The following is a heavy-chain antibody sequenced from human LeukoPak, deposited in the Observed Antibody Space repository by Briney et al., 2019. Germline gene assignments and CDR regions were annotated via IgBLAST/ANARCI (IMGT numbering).Heavy chain of an antibody. J-gene: IGHJ5*02. V-gene: IGHV1-46*01. CDR2: INPSGDST. CDR1: GYTFTKYL. Sequence: ASVKVSCKTSGYTFTKYLIHWVRQAPGQGLEWMGTINPSGDSTNYAQRFQGRVTLTEDTSTSTVYMELSSLTSEDTAVYYCARPSYCVFDNCGYWLDPWGPGPLITVSS. D-gene: IGHD2-21*01. CDR3: ARPSYCVFDNCGYWLDP.